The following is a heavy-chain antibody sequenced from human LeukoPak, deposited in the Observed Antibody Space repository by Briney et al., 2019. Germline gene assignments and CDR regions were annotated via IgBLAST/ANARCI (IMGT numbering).Heavy chain of an antibody. CDR3: ASLPYYYDSSGYPSDY. CDR1: GFTFSSYG. J-gene: IGHJ4*02. V-gene: IGHV3-30*03. Sequence: GGSLRLSCAASGFTFSSYGMHWVRQAPGKGLEWVAVISYDGSNKYYADSVKGRFTISRDNSKNTLYLQMNSLRAEDTAVYYCASLPYYYDSSGYPSDYWGQGTLVTVSS. D-gene: IGHD3-22*01. CDR2: ISYDGSNK.